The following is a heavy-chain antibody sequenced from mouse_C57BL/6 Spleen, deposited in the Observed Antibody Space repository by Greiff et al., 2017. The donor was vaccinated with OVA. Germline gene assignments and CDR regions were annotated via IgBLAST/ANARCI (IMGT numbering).Heavy chain of an antibody. Sequence: VHLVESGAELVKPGASVKISCKASGYAFSSYWMNWVKQRPGKGLEWIGQIYPGDGDTNYNGKFKGKATLTADKSSSTAYMQLSSLTSEDSAVYFCASEGEICCYGSRDYWGQGTTLTVSS. V-gene: IGHV1-80*01. CDR1: GYAFSSYW. CDR2: IYPGDGDT. D-gene: IGHD1-1*01. CDR3: ASEGEICCYGSRDY. J-gene: IGHJ2*01.